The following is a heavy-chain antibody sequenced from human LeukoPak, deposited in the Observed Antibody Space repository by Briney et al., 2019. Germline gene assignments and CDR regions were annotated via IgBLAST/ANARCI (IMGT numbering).Heavy chain of an antibody. D-gene: IGHD3/OR15-3a*01. V-gene: IGHV4-59*11. CDR3: ATYDFGIGFDY. J-gene: IGHJ4*02. CDR2: IYYSGST. CDR1: GGSISSHY. Sequence: SETLSLTCTVSGGSISSHYWSWIRQPPGKGLEWIGYIYYSGSTNYNPSLKSRVTISVDTSKNQFSLKLSSVTAADTAVYYCATYDFGIGFDYWGQGTLVTASS.